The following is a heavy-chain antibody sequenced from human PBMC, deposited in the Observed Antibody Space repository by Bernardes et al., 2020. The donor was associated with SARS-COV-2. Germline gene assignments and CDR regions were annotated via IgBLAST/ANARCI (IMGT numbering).Heavy chain of an antibody. CDR1: GFTPTLDG. J-gene: IGHJ4*03. CDR2: ISHVGKKE. D-gene: IGHD6-13*01. V-gene: IGHV3-33*05. CDR3: ARDGTSGIDN. Sequence: SLRLSCATPGFTPTLDGMHWVRQALGTGLGWAAFISHVGKKEYYADSVKGRFTISRDNSKNMIYLQMNSLRAEDTTVYYCARDGTSGIDNWGQGTLVTVSS.